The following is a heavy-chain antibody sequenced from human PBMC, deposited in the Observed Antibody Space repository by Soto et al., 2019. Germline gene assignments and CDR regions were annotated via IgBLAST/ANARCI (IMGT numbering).Heavy chain of an antibody. Sequence: LRLSCVASGYTLSRYVMHLVRQAPGKGLEWVALMWDNGSFIYYADSVKGRFTMSRDNAKNSLYLQMNSLRAEDTAVYYCARAAYSGSYYSHDAFDIWGQGTMVTVSS. D-gene: IGHD1-26*01. CDR1: GYTLSRYV. J-gene: IGHJ3*02. V-gene: IGHV3-33*01. CDR3: ARAAYSGSYYSHDAFDI. CDR2: MWDNGSFI.